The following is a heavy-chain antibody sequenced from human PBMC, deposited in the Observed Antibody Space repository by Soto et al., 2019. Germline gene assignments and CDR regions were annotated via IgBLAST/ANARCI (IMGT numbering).Heavy chain of an antibody. J-gene: IGHJ4*02. CDR1: GFTFSSYS. Sequence: GGSLRLSCAASGFTFSSYSMNWVRQAPGKGLEWVSSISSRSSYIYYSDSVKGRFTISRDNAKNSLYLQMNSLRAEDPAVYYCAGYSNSGRDNWHYFDYWGQGTLVTVSS. CDR2: ISSRSSYI. V-gene: IGHV3-21*01. CDR3: AGYSNSGRDNWHYFDY. D-gene: IGHD1-20*01.